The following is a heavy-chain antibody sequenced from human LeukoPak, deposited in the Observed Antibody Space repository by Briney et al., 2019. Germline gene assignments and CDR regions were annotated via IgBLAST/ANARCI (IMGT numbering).Heavy chain of an antibody. J-gene: IGHJ4*02. Sequence: GESLKISCKGSGYMFTRHRIGWVRQMPGKGLEWIGIIFPGDSDTKYSPSFQGQVTISVDKSINTAYLQWSSLQAADTAMFYCARRDGYNDLDYWGQGTLVTVSS. V-gene: IGHV5-51*01. CDR3: ARRDGYNDLDY. D-gene: IGHD5-24*01. CDR1: GYMFTRHR. CDR2: IFPGDSDT.